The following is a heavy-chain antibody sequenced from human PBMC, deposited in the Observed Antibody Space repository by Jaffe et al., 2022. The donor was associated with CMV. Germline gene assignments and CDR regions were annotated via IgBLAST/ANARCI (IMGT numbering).Heavy chain of an antibody. D-gene: IGHD1-1*01. CDR2: IRSKAYGGTT. J-gene: IGHJ6*03. Sequence: EVQLVESGGGLVQPGRSLRLSCTASGFTFGDYAMSWVRQAPGKGLEWVGFIRSKAYGGTTEYAASVKGRFTISRDDSKSIAYLQMNSLKTEDTAVYYCTRVYWNLYYYMDVWGKGTTVTVSS. V-gene: IGHV3-49*04. CDR1: GFTFGDYA. CDR3: TRVYWNLYYYMDV.